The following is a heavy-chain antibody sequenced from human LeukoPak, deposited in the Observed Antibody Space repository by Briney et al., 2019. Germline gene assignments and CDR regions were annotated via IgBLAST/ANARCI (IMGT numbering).Heavy chain of an antibody. Sequence: SETLSLTCTVSGGSISSYYWSWIRQPAGKGLEWIGRICTSGSTNYNPSLKSRVTMSVDTSKNQFSLKLSSVTAADTAVYYCARDKVDYYYDSSGWFDPWGQGTLVTVSS. CDR2: ICTSGST. D-gene: IGHD3-22*01. V-gene: IGHV4-4*07. J-gene: IGHJ5*02. CDR1: GGSISSYY. CDR3: ARDKVDYYYDSSGWFDP.